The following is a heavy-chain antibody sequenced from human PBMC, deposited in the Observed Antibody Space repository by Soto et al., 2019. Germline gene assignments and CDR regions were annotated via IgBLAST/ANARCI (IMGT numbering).Heavy chain of an antibody. V-gene: IGHV1-18*01. Sequence: ASVKVSCKASGYTFFTYGITWVRQAPGQGLEWMGWISTYNGNTNYVQKLQGRVTMTTDTSTRTAYMELRSLTSDGTAMYYCARKSSSSSWFDPWGQGTLVTVSS. J-gene: IGHJ5*02. D-gene: IGHD6-6*01. CDR3: ARKSSSSSWFDP. CDR1: GYTFFTYG. CDR2: ISTYNGNT.